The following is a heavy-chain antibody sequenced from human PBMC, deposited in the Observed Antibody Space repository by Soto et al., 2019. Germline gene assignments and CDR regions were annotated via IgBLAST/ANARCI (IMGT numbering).Heavy chain of an antibody. CDR2: IYHSGST. V-gene: IGHV4-30-2*01. Sequence: SETLSLTCAVSGGSISSGGYSWSWIRQPPGKGLEWIGYIYHSGSTYYNPSLKSRVTISVDRSKNQFSLKLSSVTAADTAVYYCARGGYSSSYAFDIWGQGTMVTVSS. J-gene: IGHJ3*02. D-gene: IGHD6-13*01. CDR3: ARGGYSSSYAFDI. CDR1: GGSISSGGYS.